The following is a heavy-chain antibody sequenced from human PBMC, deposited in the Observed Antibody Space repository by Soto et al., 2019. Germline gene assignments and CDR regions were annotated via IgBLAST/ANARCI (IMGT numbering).Heavy chain of an antibody. J-gene: IGHJ6*02. Sequence: QITLKESGPTLVKPTQTLTLTCTFSGLSLSTTGVGVGWIRQPPGKALEWLAIIYGDDDKRYSPSLKSRLTITKDNSKIQVVRTMTNMDPVDTATYYCVQSRCGGDCLQSYSSHSYYGLDVWGQGTTVTVSS. CDR3: VQSRCGGDCLQSYSSHSYYGLDV. CDR1: GLSLSTTGVG. V-gene: IGHV2-5*02. CDR2: IYGDDDK. D-gene: IGHD2-21*02.